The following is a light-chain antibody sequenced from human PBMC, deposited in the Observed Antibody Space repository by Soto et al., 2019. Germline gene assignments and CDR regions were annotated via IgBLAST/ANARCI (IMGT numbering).Light chain of an antibody. CDR1: KNDIGVYDF. CDR3: KSYVRSNTDV. J-gene: IGLJ1*01. Sequence: SVLAQPPSASGSPGQSVTISCTGTKNDIGVYDFVSWYQHHPGKAPRLIIYEVVQRPSGVPDRFSGSKSGNTASLTVSGLQAADDADYFCKSYVRSNTDVFGSGTKATVL. CDR2: EVV. V-gene: IGLV2-8*01.